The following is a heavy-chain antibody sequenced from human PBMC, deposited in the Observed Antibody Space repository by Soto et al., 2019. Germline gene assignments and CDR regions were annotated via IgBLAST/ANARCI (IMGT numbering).Heavy chain of an antibody. J-gene: IGHJ5*02. V-gene: IGHV3-23*01. CDR2: ISGSGGST. CDR1: GFTFSSYA. Sequence: GESLKISCAASGFTFSSYAMSWVRQAPGKGLEWVSAISGSGGSTYYADSVKGRFTISRDNSKNTLYLQMNSLRAEDTAVYYCAARGLTMLCPWGQGTLVTVSS. D-gene: IGHD2-2*01. CDR3: AARGLTMLCP.